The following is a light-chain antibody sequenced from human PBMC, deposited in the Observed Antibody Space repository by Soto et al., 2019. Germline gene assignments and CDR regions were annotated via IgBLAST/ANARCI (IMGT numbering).Light chain of an antibody. CDR2: EVS. J-gene: IGLJ2*01. Sequence: QSVLTQPPSASGSPGQSVAISCTGTSSDVGGYNYVSWYQQHPGKAPKLMIYEVSKRPSGVPDRFSGSKSGNTASLTVSGLQAEDEAEYYCNSYAGTNNYVVFGGGTQRPS. CDR3: NSYAGTNNYVV. CDR1: SSDVGGYNY. V-gene: IGLV2-8*01.